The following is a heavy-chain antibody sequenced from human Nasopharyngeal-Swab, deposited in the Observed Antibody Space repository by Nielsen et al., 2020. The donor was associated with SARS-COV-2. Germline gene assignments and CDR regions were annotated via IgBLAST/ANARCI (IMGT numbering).Heavy chain of an antibody. V-gene: IGHV3-73*01. CDR3: TTDFYFDY. Sequence: GGSLRLSCAASGFIFSASAIHWVRQASGKGLEWVGRIGDKEHNYATTYGASVQGRFTISRDDSKNTAFLQMDGLKTEDTALHYCTTDFYFDYWGQGTLVTVSS. J-gene: IGHJ4*02. CDR1: GFIFSASA. CDR2: IGDKEHNYAT.